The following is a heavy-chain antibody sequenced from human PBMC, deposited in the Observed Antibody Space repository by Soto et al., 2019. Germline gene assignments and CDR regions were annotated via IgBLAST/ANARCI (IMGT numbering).Heavy chain of an antibody. J-gene: IGHJ4*02. CDR3: ASYCSSPSCNPGSDDY. CDR1: GGSFSGYY. CDR2: INHSGST. V-gene: IGHV4-34*01. Sequence: QVQLQQWGAGLLKPSETLSLTCAVYGGSFSGYYWSWIRQPPGKGLEWIGEINHSGSTNYNPSLKSLVTISVDTSKNQFSLKLSSVTAADTAVYYCASYCSSPSCNPGSDDYWGKGTLVTVSS. D-gene: IGHD2-2*01.